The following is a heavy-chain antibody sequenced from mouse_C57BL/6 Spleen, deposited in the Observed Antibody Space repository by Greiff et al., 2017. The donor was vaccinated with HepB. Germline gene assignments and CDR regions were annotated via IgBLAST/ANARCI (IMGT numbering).Heavy chain of an antibody. CDR3: ARSRHPGTDYFDY. Sequence: EVQLVESGGGLVKPGGSLKLSCAASGFTFSSYAMSWVRQTPEKRLEWVATISDGGSYTYYPDNVKGRLTISIDNAKNNLYLQMSHLKSEDTAMYYCARSRHPGTDYFDYWGQGTTLTVSS. CDR2: ISDGGSYT. J-gene: IGHJ2*01. V-gene: IGHV5-4*01. D-gene: IGHD3-2*02. CDR1: GFTFSSYA.